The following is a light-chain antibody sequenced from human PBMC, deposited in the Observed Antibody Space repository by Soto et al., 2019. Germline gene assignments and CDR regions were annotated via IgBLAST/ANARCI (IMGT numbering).Light chain of an antibody. V-gene: IGKV3-15*01. Sequence: EILMTQSPATLSVSPGERATLACRASQSVGSNLAWYQQKPGQPPRLLIYAASTRDTGFPARFSGSGSGTEFTLTISRLQYEDFAVYYCQQYNNWPQTFGQGTKVDIK. CDR3: QQYNNWPQT. CDR2: AAS. J-gene: IGKJ1*01. CDR1: QSVGSN.